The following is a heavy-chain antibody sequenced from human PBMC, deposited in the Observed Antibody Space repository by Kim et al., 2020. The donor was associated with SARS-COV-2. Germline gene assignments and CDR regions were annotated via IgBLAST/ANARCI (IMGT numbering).Heavy chain of an antibody. J-gene: IGHJ4*01. Sequence: SLKGRFTISRDNSKNTLYLQMNSLRAEDTAVYYCAKITAMVTGERGFDYWGHGTLVTVSS. D-gene: IGHD5-18*01. CDR3: AKITAMVTGERGFDY. V-gene: IGHV3-23*01.